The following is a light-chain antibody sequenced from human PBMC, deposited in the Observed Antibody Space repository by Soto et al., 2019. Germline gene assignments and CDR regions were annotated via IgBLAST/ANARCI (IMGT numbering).Light chain of an antibody. CDR2: GAS. V-gene: IGKV3-20*01. Sequence: EIVLTXXXXTLSLSPGERATLSCRASQSVSSGQLGWYQQKPGQAPRLLIYGASSRAAGTPDRXXXXXXXXXXXXXXSGLEPEDFAVYYCQQYGGSPKVTFGGGTKVEXK. CDR1: QSVSSGQ. CDR3: QQYGGSPKVT. J-gene: IGKJ4*01.